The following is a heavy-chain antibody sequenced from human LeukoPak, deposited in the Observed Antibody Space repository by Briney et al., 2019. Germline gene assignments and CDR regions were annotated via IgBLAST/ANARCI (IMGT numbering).Heavy chain of an antibody. V-gene: IGHV1-2*02. CDR2: INPNSGGT. CDR1: GYTFTGYY. CDR3: ARDKAELRYFDWLSSHYYYYMDV. Sequence: ASVKVSCKASGYTFTGYYMHWVRQAPGQGLEWMGWINPNSGGTNYAQKFQGRVTMTRDTSISTAYMELSRLRSDDTAVYYCARDKAELRYFDWLSSHYYYYMDVWGKGTTVTVSS. D-gene: IGHD3-9*01. J-gene: IGHJ6*03.